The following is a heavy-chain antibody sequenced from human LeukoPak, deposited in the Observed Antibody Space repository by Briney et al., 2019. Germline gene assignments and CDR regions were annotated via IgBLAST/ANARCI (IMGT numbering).Heavy chain of an antibody. V-gene: IGHV4-61*01. D-gene: IGHD3-10*01. CDR1: GXSLRSSNDY. CDR3: ARGVPYGPSYEFFDY. J-gene: IGHJ4*02. Sequence: SETLSLTWTVSGXSLRSSNDYWSWIRQPPGKGLECIGYIYYSGSTNYNPSLKSRVTISLHTSKNQFSLKLNSVTAADTAVYYCARGVPYGPSYEFFDYWGQGTLVTVSS. CDR2: IYYSGST.